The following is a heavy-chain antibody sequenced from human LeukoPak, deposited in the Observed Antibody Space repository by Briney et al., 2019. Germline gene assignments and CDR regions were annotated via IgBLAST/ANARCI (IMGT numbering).Heavy chain of an antibody. D-gene: IGHD3-22*01. CDR1: GYTFTSNS. CDR2: ISAYNGNT. Sequence: GASVKVSCKASGYTFTSNSISWGRQAPGQGLEWMGWISAYNGNTNSAQKLQGSVTITTNTYTSTAYKELRDLRSDDTAAIYYARLGGYYSDWFGPWGQGTLVTVSS. J-gene: IGHJ5*02. V-gene: IGHV1-18*04. CDR3: ARLGGYYSDWFGP.